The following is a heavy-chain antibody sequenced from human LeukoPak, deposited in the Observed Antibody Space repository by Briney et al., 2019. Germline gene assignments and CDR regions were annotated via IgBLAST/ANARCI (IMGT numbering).Heavy chain of an antibody. J-gene: IGHJ6*02. CDR1: GGSFSGYY. CDR2: INHSGST. Sequence: SETLSLTCAVSGGSFSGYYWSWIRQPPGKGLEWIGEINHSGSTNYNPSLKSRVTISVDTSKNQFSLKLSSVTAADTAVYYCARALYYYGSGSYLKGYYYGMGVWGQGTTVTVSS. D-gene: IGHD3-10*01. V-gene: IGHV4-34*01. CDR3: ARALYYYGSGSYLKGYYYGMGV.